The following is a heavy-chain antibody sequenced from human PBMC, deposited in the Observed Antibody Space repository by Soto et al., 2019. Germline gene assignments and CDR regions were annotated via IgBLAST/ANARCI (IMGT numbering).Heavy chain of an antibody. D-gene: IGHD6-6*01. V-gene: IGHV1-46*01. CDR2: INPSGGST. CDR1: GYTFTSYY. J-gene: IGHJ6*02. CDR3: ARDFGSSSPDHYYYYYGMDV. Sequence: ASVKVFCKASGYTFTSYYMHWVRQAPGRGLEWMGIINPSGGSTSYAQKFQGRVTMTRDTSTSTVYMELSSLRSEDTAVYYCARDFGSSSPDHYYYYYGMDVCGQGTTVTVSS.